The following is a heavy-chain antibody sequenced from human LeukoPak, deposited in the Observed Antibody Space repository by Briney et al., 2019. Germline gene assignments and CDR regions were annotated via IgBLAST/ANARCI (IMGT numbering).Heavy chain of an antibody. D-gene: IGHD4-17*01. V-gene: IGHV3-21*01. Sequence: PGGSLRLSCAASGFTFSTYSMNWVRQAPGKGLEWVSSISSSSNYIYYADSVKGRFSISRDYAKNSLFLQMNGLRAEDTAVYYCARDMTTATTCYLQHWGQGTLVTVSS. CDR2: ISSSSNYI. CDR1: GFTFSTYS. CDR3: ARDMTTATTCYLQH. J-gene: IGHJ1*01.